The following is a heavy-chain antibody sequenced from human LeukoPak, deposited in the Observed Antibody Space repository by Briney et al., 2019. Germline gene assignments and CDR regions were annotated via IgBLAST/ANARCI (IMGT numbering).Heavy chain of an antibody. D-gene: IGHD4-11*01. CDR1: GGSVSSGSYY. CDR2: IYYSGST. Sequence: SDTLTLTCTVSGGSVSSGSYYWSCIRQPPGKGLEWIGYIYYSGSTNYNPSLKSRFTISVDTSKNQFSLKLSSVTAADTAVYYCTRADYSNYGDAFDIWGQGTMVTVS. V-gene: IGHV4-61*01. CDR3: TRADYSNYGDAFDI. J-gene: IGHJ3*02.